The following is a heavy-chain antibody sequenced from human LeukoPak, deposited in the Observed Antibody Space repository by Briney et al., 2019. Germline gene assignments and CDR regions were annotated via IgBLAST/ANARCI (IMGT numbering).Heavy chain of an antibody. J-gene: IGHJ2*01. CDR2: ISHSGGT. CDR1: SGSISSGGYY. Sequence: SQTLSLTCIVSSGSISSGGYYWSWIRQHPGKGLEWIGYISHSGGTLYNPSLKSRVMISLDTSKNQFSLKLTSVTAADTAVYYCARDGGSSGYRYFDPWGRGTLVTVSS. V-gene: IGHV4-31*03. CDR3: ARDGGSSGYRYFDP. D-gene: IGHD3-22*01.